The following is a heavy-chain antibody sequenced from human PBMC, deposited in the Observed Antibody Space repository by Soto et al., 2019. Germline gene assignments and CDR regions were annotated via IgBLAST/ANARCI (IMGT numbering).Heavy chain of an antibody. J-gene: IGHJ6*02. Sequence: SSETLSLTCTVSGGSISSYYWSWIRQPPGKGLEWIGYIYYSGSTNYNPSLKSRVTISVDTSKNQFSLKLSSVTAADTAVYYCAREISSGYSHYYYGMDVWGQGTTVTVSS. CDR3: AREISSGYSHYYYGMDV. D-gene: IGHD3-22*01. V-gene: IGHV4-59*01. CDR2: IYYSGST. CDR1: GGSISSYY.